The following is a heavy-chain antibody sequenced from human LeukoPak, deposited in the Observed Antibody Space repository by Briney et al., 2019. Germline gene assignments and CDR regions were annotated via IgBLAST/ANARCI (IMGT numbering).Heavy chain of an antibody. V-gene: IGHV4-61*02. CDR2: IYTSGST. Sequence: PSETLSLTCTVSSDSISSGSYYWSWIRQPAGKGLEWIGRIYTSGSTNYNPSLKSRVTISVDTSKNQFSLKLSSVTAADTAVYYCARANYYGSGSYLYYYYYMDVWGKGTTVTVSS. D-gene: IGHD3-10*01. CDR1: SDSISSGSYY. J-gene: IGHJ6*03. CDR3: ARANYYGSGSYLYYYYYMDV.